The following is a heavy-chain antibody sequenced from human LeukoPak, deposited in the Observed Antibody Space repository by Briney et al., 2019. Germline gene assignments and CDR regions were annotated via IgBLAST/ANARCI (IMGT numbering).Heavy chain of an antibody. J-gene: IGHJ6*02. D-gene: IGHD2-2*02. CDR3: AREGDIVVVPAAIEYYYGMDV. CDR2: IWYDGSNK. V-gene: IGHV3-33*01. CDR1: GFTFSSYI. Sequence: GRSLRLSCAASGFTFSSYIMHWVRQAPGKGLEWVAVIWYDGSNKYYADSVKGRFTISRDNSKNTLYLQMNSLRAEDTAVYYCAREGDIVVVPAAIEYYYGMDVWGQGTTVTVSS.